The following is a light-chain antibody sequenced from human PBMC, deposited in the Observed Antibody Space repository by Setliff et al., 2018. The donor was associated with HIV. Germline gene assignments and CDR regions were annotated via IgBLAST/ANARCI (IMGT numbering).Light chain of an antibody. CDR2: EVS. V-gene: IGLV2-14*01. Sequence: VLTQPASVSGSPGQSITISCTGASSDVGGYNYVSWYQQHPGKAPKLMIYEVSKRPSGVPNRFSGSKSGNTASLTISGLQAEDEADYYCSSYTSSSTLVFGSGTKVTVL. CDR3: SSYTSSSTLV. CDR1: SSDVGGYNY. J-gene: IGLJ1*01.